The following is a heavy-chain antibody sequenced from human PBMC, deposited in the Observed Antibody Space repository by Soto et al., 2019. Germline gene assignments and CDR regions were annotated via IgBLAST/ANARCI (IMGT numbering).Heavy chain of an antibody. J-gene: IGHJ6*02. CDR1: GFTYNSHA. Sequence: QVQLVESGGGVVQPGRSLTLSCAASGFTYNSHAMHWVRQSPGKGLEWVAVIIYDGNKKYYADSVKGRFTIYRDNSQKPLYLQINSLRAEDTALYYCAKEERYYDSGSYFYGMDVWGQGTTVTVSS. D-gene: IGHD3-10*01. V-gene: IGHV3-30*18. CDR2: IIYDGNKK. CDR3: AKEERYYDSGSYFYGMDV.